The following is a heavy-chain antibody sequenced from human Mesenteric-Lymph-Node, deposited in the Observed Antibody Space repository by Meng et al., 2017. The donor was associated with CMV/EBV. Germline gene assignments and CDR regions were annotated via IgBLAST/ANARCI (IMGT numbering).Heavy chain of an antibody. CDR2: VYYSGST. Sequence: SETLSLTCTVSGASTSGYYWSWVRQPPGKGLEWIGYVYYSGSTNYNPSLKSRVTISVDTSKNQFSLKLSSVTAADTAVYYCARALGYYDFWSGYYTDYWGQGTLVTVSS. CDR1: GASTSGYY. D-gene: IGHD3-3*01. CDR3: ARALGYYDFWSGYYTDY. J-gene: IGHJ4*02. V-gene: IGHV4-59*01.